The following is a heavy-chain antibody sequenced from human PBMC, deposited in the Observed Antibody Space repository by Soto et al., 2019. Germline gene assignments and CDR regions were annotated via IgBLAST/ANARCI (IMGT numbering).Heavy chain of an antibody. CDR2: ISGSGGST. D-gene: IGHD6-13*01. Sequence: GESLKISCAASGFTFSSYAMSWVRQAPGKGLEWVSAISGSGGSTYYADSVKGRFTISRDNSKNTLYLQMNSLRAEDTAVYYCAKVIKGSWPSDAFDIWGQGTMVTVSS. CDR3: AKVIKGSWPSDAFDI. CDR1: GFTFSSYA. V-gene: IGHV3-23*01. J-gene: IGHJ3*02.